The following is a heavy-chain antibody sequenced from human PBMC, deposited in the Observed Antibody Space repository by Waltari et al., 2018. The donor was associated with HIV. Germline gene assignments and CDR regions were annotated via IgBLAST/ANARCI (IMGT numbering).Heavy chain of an antibody. CDR1: GFTFTQYT. J-gene: IGHJ4*02. D-gene: IGHD2-2*01. CDR2: ISRDNRES. CDR3: VRDDPGYEPIDY. V-gene: IGHV3-21*02. Sequence: VRLMESGGGLVEPGGSLTISCAASGFTFTQYTMNWIRHIPGKGLEWLASISRDNRESYFIDSIKGRFTISRDNAANSVFLHMDRLRVDDTARYVCVRDDPGYEPIDYWGRGTLVTVSS.